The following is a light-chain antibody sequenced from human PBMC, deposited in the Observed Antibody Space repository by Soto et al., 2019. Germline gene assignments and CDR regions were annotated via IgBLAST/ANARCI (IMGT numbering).Light chain of an antibody. V-gene: IGKV3-20*01. CDR3: QQYGSSPRYT. CDR1: QSVSSSY. J-gene: IGKJ2*01. Sequence: EIVLTQSPGTLSLSPGERATLSCRASQSVSSSYLAWYQQKPGQAPRLLIYGTSSRATGIPDRFSGSGSGTDFTLTISRLEPDDFAEYYCQQYGSSPRYTFAQGTKLEIK. CDR2: GTS.